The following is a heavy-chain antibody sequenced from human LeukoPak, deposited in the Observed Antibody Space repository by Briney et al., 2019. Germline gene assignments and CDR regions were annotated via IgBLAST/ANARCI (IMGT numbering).Heavy chain of an antibody. CDR1: GGSIGSYY. Sequence: PSETLSLTCTVSGGSIGSYYWSWIRQPPGKGLEWIGHIYDTAYTDYNPSVKGRVTISVDTSKNQFSLKLYYVTAADTAVYYCAREGEEGEDYWGQGTLVTVSS. J-gene: IGHJ4*02. CDR2: IYDTAYT. V-gene: IGHV4-59*01. CDR3: AREGEEGEDY. D-gene: IGHD3-16*01.